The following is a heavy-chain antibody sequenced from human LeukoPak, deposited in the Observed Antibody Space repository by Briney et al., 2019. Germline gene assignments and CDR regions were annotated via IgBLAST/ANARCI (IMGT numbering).Heavy chain of an antibody. CDR2: ISGTGDTT. V-gene: IGHV3-23*01. D-gene: IGHD3-22*01. Sequence: PGGSLRLSCAASGFTFSSYAMSWVRQAPGKGLEWVSAISGTGDTTYYADSVKGRFTISRDNSKNKLFLQMNSLSVEDTAVYYCTKGVRSYESGDYVDSWGKGILVTVSS. CDR3: TKGVRSYESGDYVDS. CDR1: GFTFSSYA. J-gene: IGHJ4*02.